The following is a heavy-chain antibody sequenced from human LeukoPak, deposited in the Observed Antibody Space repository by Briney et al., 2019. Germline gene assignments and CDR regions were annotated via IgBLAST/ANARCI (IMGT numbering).Heavy chain of an antibody. V-gene: IGHV4-39*01. CDR3: ATRPSKVAAPDY. Sequence: PSETLSLTCTVSGGSISSSSYYWGWIRQPPGKGLEWIGSIYYSGSTYYNPSLKSRVTISVDTSKNQFSLKLSSVTAADTAVYYCATRPSKVAAPDYWGQGTLVTVSS. CDR2: IYYSGST. D-gene: IGHD6-13*01. J-gene: IGHJ4*02. CDR1: GGSISSSSYY.